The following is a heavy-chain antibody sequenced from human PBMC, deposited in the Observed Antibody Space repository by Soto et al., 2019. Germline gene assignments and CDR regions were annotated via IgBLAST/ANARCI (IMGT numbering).Heavy chain of an antibody. CDR2: ISSSSSYI. D-gene: IGHD4-17*01. J-gene: IGHJ1*01. CDR1: GFTFSSYS. CDR3: ARLDYGERGYFQH. V-gene: IGHV3-21*01. Sequence: EVQLVESGGGLVKPGGSLRLSCAASGFTFSSYSMTWVRQAPGKGLEWVSSISSSSSYIYYADSVKGRFTISRDNAKNSLYLQMNSLRAEDTAVYYCARLDYGERGYFQHWGQGTLVTVSS.